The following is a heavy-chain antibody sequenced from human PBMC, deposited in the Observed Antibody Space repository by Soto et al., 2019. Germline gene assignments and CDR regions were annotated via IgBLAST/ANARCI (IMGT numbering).Heavy chain of an antibody. CDR3: ARTGYCSGGSCLTNYNYYYGMDV. CDR2: MNPNSGNT. V-gene: IGHV1-8*02. CDR1: GDTFSFYT. D-gene: IGHD2-15*01. Sequence: ASVKVSCKASGDTFSFYTINWVRQATGQGLEWMGWMNPNSGNTGYAQKFQGRVTMTRNTSISTAYMELSSLRSEDTAVYYCARTGYCSGGSCLTNYNYYYGMDVWGQGTTVTVSS. J-gene: IGHJ6*02.